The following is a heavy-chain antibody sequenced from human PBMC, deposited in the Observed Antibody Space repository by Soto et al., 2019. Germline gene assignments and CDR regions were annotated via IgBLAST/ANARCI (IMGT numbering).Heavy chain of an antibody. CDR2: IWYDGSNK. J-gene: IGHJ6*03. CDR3: ARVYCSGGSCQSRDYYYYYMDV. Sequence: PGGSLRLSCAASGFTFSSYGMHWVRQAPGKGLEWVAVIWYDGSNKYYADSVKGRFTISRDNSKNTLYLQMNSLRAEDTAVYYCARVYCSGGSCQSRDYYYYYMDVWGKGTTVTVSS. V-gene: IGHV3-33*01. D-gene: IGHD2-15*01. CDR1: GFTFSSYG.